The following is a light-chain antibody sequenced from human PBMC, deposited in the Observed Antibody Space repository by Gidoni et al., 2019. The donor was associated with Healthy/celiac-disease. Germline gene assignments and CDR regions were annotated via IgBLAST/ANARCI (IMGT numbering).Light chain of an antibody. V-gene: IGKV1-27*01. CDR2: SSA. CDR1: QRISSY. CDR3: QRTG. Sequence: DIQLTQSPSSLSASVGDRVTITCRVSQRISSYLNWYRQKPGKVPKLLIYSSANLQSGVPSRFSGSGSGTDFTLTISSLQPEDVATYYGQRTGFGQGTRLEIK. J-gene: IGKJ5*01.